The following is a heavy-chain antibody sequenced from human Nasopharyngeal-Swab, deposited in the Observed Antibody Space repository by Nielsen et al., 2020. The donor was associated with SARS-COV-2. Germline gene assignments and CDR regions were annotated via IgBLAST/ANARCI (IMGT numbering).Heavy chain of an antibody. V-gene: IGHV1-69*01. CDR3: ALITMVRGVTAGQIDP. Sequence: WVRQAPGQGLEWMGGIIPIFGTANYAQKFQGRVTITADESTSTAYTELSSLRSEDTAVYYCALITMVRGVTAGQIDPWGQGTLVTVSS. CDR2: IIPIFGTA. D-gene: IGHD3-10*01. J-gene: IGHJ5*02.